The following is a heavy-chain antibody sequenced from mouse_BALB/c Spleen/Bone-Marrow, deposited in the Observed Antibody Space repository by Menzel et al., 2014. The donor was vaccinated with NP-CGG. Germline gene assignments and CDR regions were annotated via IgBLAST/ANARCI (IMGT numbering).Heavy chain of an antibody. CDR2: IWSDGST. CDR1: GFFLTSYG. D-gene: IGHD2-3*01. J-gene: IGHJ3*01. CDR3: ARRDGYLFAY. V-gene: IGHV2-2*02. Sequence: VKVVESGPGLVQPSQRLSITCTVSGFFLTSYGVHRVRQSPGKGLEWLGVIWSDGSTDYNAAFISRLNISKDNSKSQIFFKMNSLQPNDTAIYFCARRDGYLFAYWGQGTLVTVSA.